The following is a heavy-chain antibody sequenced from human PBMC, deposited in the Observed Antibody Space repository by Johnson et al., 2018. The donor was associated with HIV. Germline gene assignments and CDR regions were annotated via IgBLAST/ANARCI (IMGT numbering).Heavy chain of an antibody. J-gene: IGHJ3*02. Sequence: QVQLVESGGDLVQPGGSLRLSCAASGFTFSSYAMHWVRQAPGKGLEWVAVISYDGSNKYYADSVKGRFTISRDNSKNTLYLQMNSLRAEDTAVYYCARDRVWFGELYAFDIWGQGTMVTVSS. V-gene: IGHV3-30-3*01. CDR1: GFTFSSYA. CDR3: ARDRVWFGELYAFDI. D-gene: IGHD3-10*01. CDR2: ISYDGSNK.